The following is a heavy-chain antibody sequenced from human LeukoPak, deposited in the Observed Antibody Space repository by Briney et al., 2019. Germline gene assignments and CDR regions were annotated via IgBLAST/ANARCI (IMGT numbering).Heavy chain of an antibody. CDR2: INPNSGGT. J-gene: IGHJ4*02. CDR1: GYTFTGYY. Sequence: ASVKVSCKASGYTFTGYYMHWVRQAPGQGLEWMGWINPNSGGTNYAQKFQGRVIMTRDTSISTAYMELSRLRSDDTAVYYCARVRQQLVLSPFGYWGQGTLVTVSS. D-gene: IGHD6-13*01. V-gene: IGHV1-2*02. CDR3: ARVRQQLVLSPFGY.